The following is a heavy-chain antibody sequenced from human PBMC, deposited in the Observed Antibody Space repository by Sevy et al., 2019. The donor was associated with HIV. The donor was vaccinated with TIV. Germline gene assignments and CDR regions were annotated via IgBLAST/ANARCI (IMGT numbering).Heavy chain of an antibody. V-gene: IGHV1-24*01. Sequence: ASVKVSCKVSGYTLTKLPMHWVRQAPGKGLEWMGGFDPEDGETIYEKRFQGRVTMTGDTSTETAYMELSSLRSEDTAVYYCATLDFWSENPFYGTDVWGQGTTVTVSS. CDR2: FDPEDGET. CDR1: GYTLTKLP. D-gene: IGHD3-3*01. CDR3: ATLDFWSENPFYGTDV. J-gene: IGHJ6*02.